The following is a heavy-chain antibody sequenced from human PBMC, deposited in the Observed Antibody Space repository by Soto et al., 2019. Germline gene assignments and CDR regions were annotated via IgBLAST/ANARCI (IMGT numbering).Heavy chain of an antibody. CDR1: GFTFSSYA. CDR3: AKDRKSDFWSGYTYYYMDV. CDR2: ISGSGGST. Sequence: GGSLRLSCAASGFTFSSYAMSWVRQAPGKGLEWVSAISGSGGSTYYADSVKGRFTISRDNSKNTLYLQMNSLRAEDTAVYYCAKDRKSDFWSGYTYYYMDVWGKGTTVTVSS. D-gene: IGHD3-3*01. J-gene: IGHJ6*03. V-gene: IGHV3-23*01.